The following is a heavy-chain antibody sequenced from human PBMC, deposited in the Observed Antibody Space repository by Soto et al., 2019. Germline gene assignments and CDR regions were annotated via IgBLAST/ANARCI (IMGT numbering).Heavy chain of an antibody. J-gene: IGHJ3*02. CDR3: ARSFLANDAFDI. Sequence: ASVKVSCKASGYAFSSYYIHWGRQAPGQGLEWMGIINPSGGSTSFPQKFQGRVTMTRDTSTSTVYMELSSLRSEDTAVYYCARSFLANDAFDIWGQGTMVTVSS. V-gene: IGHV1-46*03. CDR2: INPSGGST. CDR1: GYAFSSYY. D-gene: IGHD3-3*01.